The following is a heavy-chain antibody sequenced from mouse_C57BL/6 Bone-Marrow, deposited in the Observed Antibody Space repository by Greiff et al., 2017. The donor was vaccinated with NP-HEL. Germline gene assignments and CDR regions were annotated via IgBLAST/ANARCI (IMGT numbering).Heavy chain of an antibody. Sequence: QVQLQQSGPGLVQPSQSLSITCTVSGFSLTSYGVHWVRQSPGKGLEWLGVIWSGGSTDYNAAFISRLSISKDNSKSQVFFKMNSLQADDTAIYYCARDPPPNLFYGSSYAMDYWGQGTSVTVSS. CDR1: GFSLTSYG. J-gene: IGHJ4*01. CDR3: ARDPPPNLFYGSSYAMDY. D-gene: IGHD1-1*01. CDR2: IWSGGST. V-gene: IGHV2-2*01.